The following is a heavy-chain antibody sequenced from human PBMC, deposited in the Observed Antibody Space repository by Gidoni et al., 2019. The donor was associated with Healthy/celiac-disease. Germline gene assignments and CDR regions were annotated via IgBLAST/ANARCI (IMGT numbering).Heavy chain of an antibody. J-gene: IGHJ4*02. CDR1: GYTFNSYG. V-gene: IGHV1-18*01. CDR2: ISAYNGNT. CDR3: AGLNGGYDLKFDY. Sequence: QVQLVQSGAEVKKPGASAKVSCKASGYTFNSYGISRVRQAPGQGLEWMGWISAYNGNTNYAQKLQGRVTMTTDTSTSTAYRELRSLRSDDTAVYYCAGLNGGYDLKFDYWGQGTLVTVSS. D-gene: IGHD5-12*01.